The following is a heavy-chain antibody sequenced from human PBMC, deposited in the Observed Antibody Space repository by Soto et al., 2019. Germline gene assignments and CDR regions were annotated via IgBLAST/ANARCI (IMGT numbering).Heavy chain of an antibody. Sequence: QVQLVESGGGVVQPGRSLRLSCAASGFTFSSYGMHWVRQAPGKGLEWVAVISYDGSNKYYADSVKGRFTISRDNSKNTLYLQMNSLRAEDTAVYYCARPPGYYDSSGYYYGYWGQGTLVTVSS. CDR2: ISYDGSNK. CDR1: GFTFSSYG. CDR3: ARPPGYYDSSGYYYGY. J-gene: IGHJ4*02. D-gene: IGHD3-22*01. V-gene: IGHV3-30*03.